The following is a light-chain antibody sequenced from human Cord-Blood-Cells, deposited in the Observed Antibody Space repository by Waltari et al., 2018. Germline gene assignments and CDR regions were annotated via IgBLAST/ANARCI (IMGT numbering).Light chain of an antibody. Sequence: ERANLSCRASQSVSSNLAWYQQKPGQAPRLLIYGASTRATGIPARFSGSGSGTEFTLTISSLQSEDFAVYSCQQYNNWPLFGGGTKVEIK. CDR1: QSVSSN. J-gene: IGKJ4*01. CDR2: GAS. V-gene: IGKV3-15*01. CDR3: QQYNNWPL.